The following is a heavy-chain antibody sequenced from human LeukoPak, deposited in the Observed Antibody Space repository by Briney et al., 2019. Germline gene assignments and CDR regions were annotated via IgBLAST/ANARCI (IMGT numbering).Heavy chain of an antibody. Sequence: GGSLRLSCAASGFTVSDNYMSWVRQAPGKGLEWVSYISSSSTISYADSVKGRFTISRDNANNSLYLQMNSLRDEDTAVYYCARGGTSSSLAYWGQGTLVTVSS. CDR1: GFTVSDNY. V-gene: IGHV3-69-1*01. CDR2: ISSSSTI. D-gene: IGHD4-23*01. J-gene: IGHJ4*02. CDR3: ARGGTSSSLAY.